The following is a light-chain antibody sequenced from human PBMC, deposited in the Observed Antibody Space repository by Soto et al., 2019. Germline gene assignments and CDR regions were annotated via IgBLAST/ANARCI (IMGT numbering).Light chain of an antibody. CDR2: DVN. V-gene: IGLV2-11*01. CDR1: NSDIGSYNY. J-gene: IGLJ1*01. CDR3: CSYAGSYTFV. Sequence: QSVLTQPRSVSGSPGQSVTISCIGTNSDIGSYNYVSWYQQHPGKAPKVMIYDVNKRPSGVPDRFSGSKSANTASLTISGLQAEDEADYYCCSYAGSYTFVFGTGTKLTVL.